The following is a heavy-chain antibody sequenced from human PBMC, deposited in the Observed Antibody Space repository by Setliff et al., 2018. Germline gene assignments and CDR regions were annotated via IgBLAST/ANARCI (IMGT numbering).Heavy chain of an antibody. D-gene: IGHD5-18*01. V-gene: IGHV4-59*11. Sequence: PSETLSLTCTVSGGSISSQDWSWIRQPPGKGLEWIGYVYSSGITNYNPSLKSRVTMSVDTSKNQFSLKLSSVTAADTAVYYCARETTAWGYVDTAMVTFIDQWGQGTLVTVS. CDR3: ARETTAWGYVDTAMVTFIDQ. J-gene: IGHJ4*02. CDR1: GGSISSQD. CDR2: VYSSGIT.